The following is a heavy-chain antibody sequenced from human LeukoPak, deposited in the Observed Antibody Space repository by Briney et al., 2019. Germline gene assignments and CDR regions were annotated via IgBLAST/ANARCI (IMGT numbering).Heavy chain of an antibody. V-gene: IGHV3-23*01. Sequence: GGTLRLSCAASGFTFSSYGMSWVRQAPGKGLEWVSAISGSGGSTYYADSVKGRFTISRDNSKNTLYLQMNSLQTEDTAIYYCSCSTPGLYGSAAHWGQGTLVIVSA. D-gene: IGHD6-19*01. CDR2: ISGSGGST. CDR1: GFTFSSYG. J-gene: IGHJ4*02. CDR3: SCSTPGLYGSAAH.